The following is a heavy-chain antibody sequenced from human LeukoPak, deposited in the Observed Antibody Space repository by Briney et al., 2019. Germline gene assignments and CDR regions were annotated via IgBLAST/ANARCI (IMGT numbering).Heavy chain of an antibody. CDR2: INAGNGNT. J-gene: IGHJ4*02. V-gene: IGHV1-3*01. CDR1: GYTFTSYA. CDR3: ARVRFGELWDSFDY. D-gene: IGHD3-10*01. Sequence: ASVKVSCKASGYTFTSYAMHWVRQAPGQRLEWMGRINAGNGNTKYSQKFQGRVTITRDTSASTAYMELSSLRSEDTAVYYCARVRFGELWDSFDYWGQGTLVTVSS.